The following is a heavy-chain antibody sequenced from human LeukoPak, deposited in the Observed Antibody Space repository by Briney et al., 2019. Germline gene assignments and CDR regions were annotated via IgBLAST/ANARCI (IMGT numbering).Heavy chain of an antibody. CDR1: GFTFSSYA. CDR2: ISYDGSNK. CDR3: ARGSSTGTLSLWFDP. Sequence: GGSLRLSYAASGFTFSSYAIHWVRQAPGKGLEWVAVISYDGSNKYYADSVKGRFTISRDNSKNTLYLQMNSLRAEDTAVYYCARGSSTGTLSLWFDPWGQGTLVTVSS. D-gene: IGHD1-14*01. V-gene: IGHV3-30*04. J-gene: IGHJ5*02.